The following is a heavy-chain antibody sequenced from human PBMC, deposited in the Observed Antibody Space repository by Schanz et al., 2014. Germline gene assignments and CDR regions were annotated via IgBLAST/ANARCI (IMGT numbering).Heavy chain of an antibody. Sequence: QVPLVQSGAEVTKPGASVKLSCAASGYTFTSYFLHWVRQAPGQGPEWMGIIHPSGGSTNYAQQFLGRLTMTRDTSTNTVYMNLSSLTSADTAVYYCARGFLASGGKTFDCWGQGTLVTVSS. D-gene: IGHD1-26*01. CDR3: ARGFLASGGKTFDC. J-gene: IGHJ4*02. CDR1: GYTFTSYF. CDR2: IHPSGGST. V-gene: IGHV1-46*01.